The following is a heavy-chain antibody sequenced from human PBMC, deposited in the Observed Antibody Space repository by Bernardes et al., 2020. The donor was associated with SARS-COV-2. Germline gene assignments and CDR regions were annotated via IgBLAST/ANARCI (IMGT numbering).Heavy chain of an antibody. CDR3: ARTLGPTVVSAFNV. V-gene: IGHV3-74*01. Sequence: RRLSCVGSGFTFSTSWIHWVRQGPGKGLVWVSRIIPEGNGADYADSVNGRFTISRDNAENTVFLQMNNLRDEDTAVYYCARTLGPTVVSAFNVWGQGTMVTVSS. J-gene: IGHJ3*01. CDR1: GFTFSTSW. CDR2: IIPEGNGA. D-gene: IGHD4-17*01.